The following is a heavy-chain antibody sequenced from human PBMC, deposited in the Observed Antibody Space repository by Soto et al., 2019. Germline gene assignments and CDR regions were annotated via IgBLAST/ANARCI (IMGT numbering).Heavy chain of an antibody. J-gene: IGHJ3*02. Sequence: EVQLVESGGGLVQPGGSLRLSCAASGFTLSDYSMHWVRQAAGKGLEYVSAISYKGDTTYYANSVKGRFTISRDNSKNTLYLHMGSLRAEDMAVYYCARVSGLGQAAFDIWGQGTMVTVSS. V-gene: IGHV3-64*01. D-gene: IGHD1-1*01. CDR1: GFTLSDYS. CDR2: ISYKGDTT. CDR3: ARVSGLGQAAFDI.